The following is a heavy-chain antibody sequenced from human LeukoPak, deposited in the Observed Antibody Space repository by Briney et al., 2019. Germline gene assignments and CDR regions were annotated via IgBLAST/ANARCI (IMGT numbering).Heavy chain of an antibody. D-gene: IGHD6-19*01. Sequence: SETLSLTCTVSGGSISGYYWSWIRQPPGKGLEWVGYAFYSGSTYYNPSLKSRITISVDTSKNQFSLKLRSVTAADTAVYYCARVKAVAEGSGWYYFDYWGQGTLVTVSS. CDR1: GGSISGYY. J-gene: IGHJ4*02. CDR2: AFYSGST. V-gene: IGHV4-59*01. CDR3: ARVKAVAEGSGWYYFDY.